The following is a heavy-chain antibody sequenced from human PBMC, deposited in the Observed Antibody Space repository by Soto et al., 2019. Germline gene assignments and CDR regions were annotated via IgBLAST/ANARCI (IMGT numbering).Heavy chain of an antibody. J-gene: IGHJ4*02. CDR3: AKGRGSPYYFDY. CDR1: GFTFSSYW. D-gene: IGHD3-16*01. V-gene: IGHV3-7*02. Sequence: PGGSLRLSCAASGFTFSSYWMSWVRQAPGKGLEWVANIKQDGSEKYYVVSVKGRFTISRDNAKNSLYLQMNSLRAEDTAVCYCAKGRGSPYYFDYWGQGTLVTVSS. CDR2: IKQDGSEK.